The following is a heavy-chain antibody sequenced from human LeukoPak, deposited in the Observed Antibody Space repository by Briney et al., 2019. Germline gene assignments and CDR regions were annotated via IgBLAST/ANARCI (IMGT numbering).Heavy chain of an antibody. CDR2: ISWNSGSI. D-gene: IGHD6-19*01. V-gene: IGHV3-9*01. J-gene: IGHJ4*02. CDR3: AATNQLIAVAGPYY. CDR1: GFTFDDYA. Sequence: GGSLRLSCAASGFTFDDYAMHWVRQAPGKGLEWVSSISWNSGSIGYADSVKGRFTISRDNAKNSLYLQVNSLRAEDTALYYCAATNQLIAVAGPYYWDQGTLVTVSS.